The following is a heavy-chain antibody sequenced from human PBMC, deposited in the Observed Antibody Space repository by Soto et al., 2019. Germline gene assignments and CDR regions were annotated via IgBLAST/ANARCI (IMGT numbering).Heavy chain of an antibody. CDR3: ARGTRAAAGNNWFDP. J-gene: IGHJ5*02. D-gene: IGHD6-13*01. CDR1: GGSFSGYY. Sequence: TLSLTCAVYGGSFSGYYWSWIRQPPGKGLEWIGEINHSGSTNYNPSLKSRVTISVDTSKNQFSLKLSSVTAADTAVYYCARGTRAAAGNNWFDPWGQGTLVTVPS. CDR2: INHSGST. V-gene: IGHV4-34*01.